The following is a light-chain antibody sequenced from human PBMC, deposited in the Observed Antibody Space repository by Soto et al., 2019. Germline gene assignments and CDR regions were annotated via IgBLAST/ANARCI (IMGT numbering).Light chain of an antibody. V-gene: IGKV3-20*01. Sequence: EIVLTQSPGTLSLSPGEGATLSCRASQSVYNNYLDWYQQKHGQAPRLLICGASTRATGIPDRFSGSGSGTDFTLSISRLESEDFAVYYCQHYGTSPPHTFGQGTKLEIK. CDR1: QSVYNNY. J-gene: IGKJ2*01. CDR2: GAS. CDR3: QHYGTSPPHT.